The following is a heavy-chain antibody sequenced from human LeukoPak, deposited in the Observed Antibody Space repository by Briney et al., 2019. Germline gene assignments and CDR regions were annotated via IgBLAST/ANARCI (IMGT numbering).Heavy chain of an antibody. CDR3: ASPAFYVWGSYRHALDY. CDR2: ISAYNGNT. CDR1: GYTFTSYG. Sequence: GASVKVSCKASGYTFTSYGISWVRRAPGQGLEWVGWISAYNGNTNYAQKLQGRVTMTTDASTSTAYMELRSLRSDDTAVYYCASPAFYVWGSYRHALDYWGQGTLVTVSS. J-gene: IGHJ4*02. D-gene: IGHD3-16*02. V-gene: IGHV1-18*01.